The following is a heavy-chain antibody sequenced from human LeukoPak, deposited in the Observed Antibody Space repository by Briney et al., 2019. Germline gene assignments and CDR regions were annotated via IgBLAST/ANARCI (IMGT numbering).Heavy chain of an antibody. J-gene: IGHJ5*02. CDR1: GGSISSYY. Sequence: SETLSLTCTVSGGSISSYYWSWIRQPPGKGLEWIGYIYYSGSTNYNPSLKSRVTISVDTSKNQFSLKLSSVTAAHTAVYYCARSYFAWFPYPFDPWGQGTLVTVSS. D-gene: IGHD3-9*01. V-gene: IGHV4-59*01. CDR2: IYYSGST. CDR3: ARSYFAWFPYPFDP.